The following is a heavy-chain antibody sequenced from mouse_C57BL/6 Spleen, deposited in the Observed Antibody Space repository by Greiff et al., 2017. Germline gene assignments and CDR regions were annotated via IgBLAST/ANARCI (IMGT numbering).Heavy chain of an antibody. V-gene: IGHV1-74*01. CDR2: IHPSDSDT. D-gene: IGHD3-2*02. Sequence: QVQLQQPGAELVKPGASVKVSCKASGYTFTSYWMHWVKQRPGQGLEWIGRIHPSDSDTNYNQKFKGKATLTVDKSSSTAYMQLSSLTSEDSAVYYCRTAQATVGYYFDYWGQGTTLTVSS. J-gene: IGHJ2*01. CDR3: RTAQATVGYYFDY. CDR1: GYTFTSYW.